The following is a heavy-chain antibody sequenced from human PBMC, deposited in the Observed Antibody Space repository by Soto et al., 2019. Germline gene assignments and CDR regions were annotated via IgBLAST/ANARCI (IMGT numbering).Heavy chain of an antibody. CDR2: IYHSGTT. D-gene: IGHD3-22*01. CDR3: ARTSYSDSSGYYGMDV. V-gene: IGHV4-4*02. J-gene: IGHJ6*02. Sequence: QVQLQESGPGLVKPSGTLSLTCAVSAGSISSTNWWTWVRQSPGKGLEWIGEIYHSGTTNYNPSLTSRVTLSVDKSNNQFSLQLTSVTAADTAVYYCARTSYSDSSGYYGMDVWGQGTTVTVSS. CDR1: AGSISSTNW.